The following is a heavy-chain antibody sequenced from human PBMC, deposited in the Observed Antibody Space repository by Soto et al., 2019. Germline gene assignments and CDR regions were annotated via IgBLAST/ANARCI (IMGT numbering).Heavy chain of an antibody. Sequence: EVQLLESGGGLVQPGGSLRLYCAASGFTFINYAMTLVRQAPGKGLEWVSGISGSGSSIYYADSVKGRFTISRDNYKNTLSMQMDSLRAADTAVYYCAKGGDSSSWQNWVDTWGQGTLVPVSS. J-gene: IGHJ5*02. D-gene: IGHD6-13*01. CDR1: GFTFINYA. CDR3: AKGGDSSSWQNWVDT. CDR2: ISGSGSSI. V-gene: IGHV3-23*01.